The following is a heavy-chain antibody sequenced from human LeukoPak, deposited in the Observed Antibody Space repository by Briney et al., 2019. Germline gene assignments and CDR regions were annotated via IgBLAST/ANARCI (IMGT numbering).Heavy chain of an antibody. Sequence: GRSLRLSCAASGFTFSSYAMHWVRQAPGKGLEWVAVISYDGSNKYYADSVKGRFTISRDNSKNTLYLQMNSLRAEDTAVYYCARSYDSSGYEARLGYYYYGMDVWGQGTTVTASS. CDR1: GFTFSSYA. CDR3: ARSYDSSGYEARLGYYYYGMDV. D-gene: IGHD3-22*01. J-gene: IGHJ6*02. CDR2: ISYDGSNK. V-gene: IGHV3-30-3*01.